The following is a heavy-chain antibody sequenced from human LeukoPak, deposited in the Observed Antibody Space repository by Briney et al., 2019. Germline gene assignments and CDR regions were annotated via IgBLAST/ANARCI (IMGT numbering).Heavy chain of an antibody. CDR1: GGSISSYH. D-gene: IGHD3-9*01. CDR2: IYYSGST. J-gene: IGHJ4*02. V-gene: IGHV4-59*08. Sequence: SETLSLTCTVSGGSISSYHWSWIRQPPGKGLEWIGYIYYSGSTNYNPSLKSRVTISVDTSKNQFSLKLSSVTAADTAVYYCARQPDYDILTAPFDYWGQGTLVTVSS. CDR3: ARQPDYDILTAPFDY.